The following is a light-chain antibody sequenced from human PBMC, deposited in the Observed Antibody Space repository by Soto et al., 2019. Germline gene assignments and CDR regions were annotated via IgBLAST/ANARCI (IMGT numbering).Light chain of an antibody. CDR1: QGVSSNS. Sequence: EIVLTQSPGTLSLSPGERATLSCRASQGVSSNSLAWYQQKPGQAPRLLIYAASSRATGIPDRFSGSGSGTDFTLTISRLEPEDFAVYYCQQYGSSPLFTFGPGTKVDIK. J-gene: IGKJ3*01. CDR2: AAS. V-gene: IGKV3-20*01. CDR3: QQYGSSPLFT.